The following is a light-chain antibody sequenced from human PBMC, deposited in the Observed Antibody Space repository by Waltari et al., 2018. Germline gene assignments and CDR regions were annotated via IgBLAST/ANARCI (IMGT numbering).Light chain of an antibody. Sequence: VLPQSPGSLSLSPGESATLSCRASQSLTKRYLAWYQQKLGQAPRLLIYGASSRAAGIPDRFSGSGSGTDFTLTISRLEPEDFAVYYCQQYGSSIMYTFGQGTKLEIK. CDR1: QSLTKRY. CDR2: GAS. V-gene: IGKV3-20*01. CDR3: QQYGSSIMYT. J-gene: IGKJ2*01.